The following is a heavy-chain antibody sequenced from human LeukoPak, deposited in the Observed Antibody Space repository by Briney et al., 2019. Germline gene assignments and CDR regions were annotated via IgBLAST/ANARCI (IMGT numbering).Heavy chain of an antibody. CDR1: GGSFSGYY. Sequence: SETLSLTCAVSGGSFSGYYWSWIRQPPGKGLEWIGEINHSGSSNYNPSLKSRVTISVDMSKNQFSLKLNSMTAADTAVYYCARGREIGYQLPLDYWGQGTLVTVSS. CDR2: INHSGSS. J-gene: IGHJ4*02. CDR3: ARGREIGYQLPLDY. V-gene: IGHV4-34*01. D-gene: IGHD2-2*01.